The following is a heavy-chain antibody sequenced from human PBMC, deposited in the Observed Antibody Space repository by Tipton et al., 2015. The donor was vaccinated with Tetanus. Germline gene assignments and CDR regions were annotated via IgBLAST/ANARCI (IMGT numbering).Heavy chain of an antibody. CDR3: SRRSLTNYGLDV. D-gene: IGHD1-1*01. J-gene: IGHJ6*02. Sequence: SLRLSCAASGFTSESHYMHWVRQSPGKGLLWISRISPDGRRTNYADSVKGRFTISRDNAKNTVYLQMNSLRAEETALYFCSRRSLTNYGLDVWGQGTPVTVAS. CDR1: GFTSESHY. V-gene: IGHV3-74*01. CDR2: ISPDGRRT.